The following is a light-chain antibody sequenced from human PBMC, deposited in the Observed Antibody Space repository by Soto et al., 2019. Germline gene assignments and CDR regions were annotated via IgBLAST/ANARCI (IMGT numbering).Light chain of an antibody. CDR1: QSVSSSY. CDR2: GAS. Sequence: EIVLTQYPGTLSLSPGEIASLSCRSIQSVSSSYLAWYQQKPGQAPRLLIYGASSRATGIPDRFSGSGSGKDFTITISRLEPEDLAVYYCQQYGSSTPITFGQGTRMEIK. CDR3: QQYGSSTPIT. V-gene: IGKV3-20*01. J-gene: IGKJ5*01.